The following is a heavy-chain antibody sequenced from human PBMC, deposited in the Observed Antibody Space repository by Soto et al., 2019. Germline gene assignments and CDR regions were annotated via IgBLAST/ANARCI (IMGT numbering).Heavy chain of an antibody. J-gene: IGHJ3*02. D-gene: IGHD2-2*01. CDR1: GFTFSSYG. Sequence: GGSLRLSCAASGFTFSSYGMHWVRQAPGKGLEWVAVIWYDGSNKYYADSVKGRFTISRDNSKNTLYLQMNSLRAEDTAVYYCARDAPASDSYDAFDIWGQGTMVTVSS. CDR2: IWYDGSNK. CDR3: ARDAPASDSYDAFDI. V-gene: IGHV3-33*01.